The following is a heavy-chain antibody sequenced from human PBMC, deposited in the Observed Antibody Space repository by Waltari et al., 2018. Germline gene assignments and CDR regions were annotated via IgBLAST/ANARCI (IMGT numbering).Heavy chain of an antibody. J-gene: IGHJ6*02. CDR3: ARRLRGGLDV. D-gene: IGHD2-21*02. CDR1: GYTFTTYG. CDR2: VKANNGKT. V-gene: IGHV1-18*03. Sequence: QVQLVQSGAEVKKSGASVKVSCKASGYTFTTYGLGWIRQARGQGLEWLGWVKANNGKTKYAQKREGRVTMTTDTATDTAYMELRSLTFDDMAVYYCARRLRGGLDVWGQGTTVTVS.